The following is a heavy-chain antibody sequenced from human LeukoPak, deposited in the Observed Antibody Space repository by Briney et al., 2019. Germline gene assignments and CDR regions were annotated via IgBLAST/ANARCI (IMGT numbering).Heavy chain of an antibody. CDR3: GTLLSNGPFDY. V-gene: IGHV1-2*02. Sequence: GASVKVSCKASGYTFTCYYMHWVRQAPGQGLEWMGWIYPNSGATKYAQKFQGRVTMTRDTSISTAYMELSGLRSDDTAVYYCGTLLSNGPFDYWAQGSLVTVSS. CDR2: IYPNSGAT. CDR1: GYTFTCYY. J-gene: IGHJ4*02.